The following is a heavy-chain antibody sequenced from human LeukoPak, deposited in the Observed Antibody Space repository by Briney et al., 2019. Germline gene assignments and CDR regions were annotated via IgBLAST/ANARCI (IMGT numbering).Heavy chain of an antibody. D-gene: IGHD3-16*02. Sequence: GGSLRLSCAASGFTFRSYAMTWVRRAPGKGLQWVSTISGGGDVTYYADSVKGRFTISRDNSRNTLYLQMNSLRAEDTAVYYCAKALSSSFYYFDLGGRGTLVTVSS. V-gene: IGHV3-23*01. J-gene: IGHJ2*01. CDR3: AKALSSSFYYFDL. CDR2: ISGGGDVT. CDR1: GFTFRSYA.